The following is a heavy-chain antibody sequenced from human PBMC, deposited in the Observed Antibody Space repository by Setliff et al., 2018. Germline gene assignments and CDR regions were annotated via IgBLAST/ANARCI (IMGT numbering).Heavy chain of an antibody. V-gene: IGHV5-51*01. CDR1: GYSFTDYW. J-gene: IGHJ5*02. CDR2: IYPGNADT. CDR3: ARRGERFFNWFDP. Sequence: GESLKISCKGSGYSFTDYWIAWVRQTPGKGLEWMGTIYPGNADTRYSPSFQGQVTISTDTSINTAVLQWNNLKASDTAVYYCARRGERFFNWFDPWGQGTLVTVPS. D-gene: IGHD2-21*01.